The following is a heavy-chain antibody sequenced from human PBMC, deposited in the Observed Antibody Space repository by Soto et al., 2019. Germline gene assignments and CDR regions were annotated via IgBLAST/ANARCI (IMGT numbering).Heavy chain of an antibody. V-gene: IGHV3-15*01. J-gene: IGHJ4*02. Sequence: PWGSLRLSCAASGFTFSNAWIILVRQAPGKGLEWVGRIKSKTDGGTTDYAAPVKGRFTISRDDSKNTLYLQMNSLKTEDTAVYYCICNYEAYWGQGTLVTVSS. CDR3: ICNYEAY. CDR2: IKSKTDGGTT. D-gene: IGHD4-4*01. CDR1: GFTFSNAW.